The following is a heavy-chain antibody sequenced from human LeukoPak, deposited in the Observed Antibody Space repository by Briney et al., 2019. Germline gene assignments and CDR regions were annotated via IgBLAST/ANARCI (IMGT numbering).Heavy chain of an antibody. J-gene: IGHJ4*02. CDR3: ARGGGRDGFIDY. V-gene: IGHV4-34*01. CDR2: INHSGST. Sequence: SETLSLTCAVYGGSFSGYYWSWIRQPPGKGLEWIGEINHSGSTNYNPSLKSRVTISVDTAKNQFSLKLSSVTAADTAVYYCARGGGRDGFIDYWGQGTLVTVSS. CDR1: GGSFSGYY. D-gene: IGHD5-24*01.